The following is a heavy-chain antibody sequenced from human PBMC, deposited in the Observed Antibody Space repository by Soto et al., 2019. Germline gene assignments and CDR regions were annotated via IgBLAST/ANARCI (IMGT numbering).Heavy chain of an antibody. V-gene: IGHV1-2*02. J-gene: IGHJ5*02. Sequence: QVQLVQSGAEVKKPGASVKVSCKAPRYIFTAYFMHWVRQAPGQGLEWMGWINPNNGATHYGLSFQGRVTMTRDTSICTAYTELSSLRSDDTAVYYCASHDPGARLDPWGQGTLVIVSS. D-gene: IGHD1-1*01. CDR2: INPNNGAT. CDR1: RYIFTAYF. CDR3: ASHDPGARLDP.